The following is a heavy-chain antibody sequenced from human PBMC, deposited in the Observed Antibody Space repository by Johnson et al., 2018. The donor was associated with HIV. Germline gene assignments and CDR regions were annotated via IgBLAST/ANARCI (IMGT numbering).Heavy chain of an antibody. V-gene: IGHV3-66*01. CDR1: GITVSSSY. J-gene: IGHJ3*02. D-gene: IGHD6-13*01. Sequence: MQLVESVGGLVQPGGSLRLSCAASGITVSSSYMSWVRQAPGKGLEWVSVIYSGGSTYYADSVKGRFTISRDNSKNTLYLQMNSLRAEDTAVYYCARERIAAAGLDAFDIWGQGTMVTVSS. CDR2: IYSGGST. CDR3: ARERIAAAGLDAFDI.